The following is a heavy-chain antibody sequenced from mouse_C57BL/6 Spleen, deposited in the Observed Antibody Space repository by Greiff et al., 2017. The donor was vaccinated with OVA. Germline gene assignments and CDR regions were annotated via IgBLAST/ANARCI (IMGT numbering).Heavy chain of an antibody. J-gene: IGHJ2*01. D-gene: IGHD1-1*01. Sequence: QVQLQQPGAELVMPGASVKLSCKASGYTFTSYWMHWVKQRPGQGLEWIGEIDPSDSYTNYNQKFKGKSTLTVDKSSSTAYMQLSSLTSEDAAVYYCARGLRSVFDYWGQGTTLTVSS. CDR1: GYTFTSYW. V-gene: IGHV1-69*01. CDR2: IDPSDSYT. CDR3: ARGLRSVFDY.